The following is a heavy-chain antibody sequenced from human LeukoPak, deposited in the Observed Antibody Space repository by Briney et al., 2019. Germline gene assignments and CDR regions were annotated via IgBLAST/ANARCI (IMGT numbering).Heavy chain of an antibody. CDR1: GGSISSGGYY. J-gene: IGHJ4*02. Sequence: SQTLSLTCTVSGGSISSGGYYWSWIRQHPGKGLEWIGSIYYSGSTYYNPSLKSRATISVDTSKNQFSLKLSSVTAADTAVYYCARAEITMVRGASYLFDYWGQGTLVTVSS. D-gene: IGHD3-10*01. CDR2: IYYSGST. CDR3: ARAEITMVRGASYLFDY. V-gene: IGHV4-31*03.